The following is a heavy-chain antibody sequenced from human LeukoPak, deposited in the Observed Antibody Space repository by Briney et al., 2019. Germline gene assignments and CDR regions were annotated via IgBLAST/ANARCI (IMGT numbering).Heavy chain of an antibody. D-gene: IGHD6-19*01. CDR3: ARGLDRVAGDN. J-gene: IGHJ4*02. CDR2: IKTKSGGT. CDR1: GYTFTDYY. Sequence: ASVTVSCMGSGYTFTDYYMHWVRQAPGQGLEWMGWIKTKSGGTNYAQNFQGRVTMTRDTSINTAYLELNRLTSDDTAVYYCARGLDRVAGDNWGQGTLVTVSS. V-gene: IGHV1-2*02.